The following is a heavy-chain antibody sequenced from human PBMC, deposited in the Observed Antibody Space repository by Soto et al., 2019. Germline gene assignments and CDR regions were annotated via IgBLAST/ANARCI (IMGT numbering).Heavy chain of an antibody. D-gene: IGHD3-10*01. CDR1: GGSIRRYY. J-gene: IGHJ4*02. Sequence: PSETLSLTCTVSGGSIRRYYWSWIRQPPGKGLEWIGYIYYSGSTNYNPSLKSRVTISVDTSKNQFSLKLNSMTAADTAVYYCARHNYGSGSTYFDYWGQGTLVTVSS. CDR2: IYYSGST. V-gene: IGHV4-59*08. CDR3: ARHNYGSGSTYFDY.